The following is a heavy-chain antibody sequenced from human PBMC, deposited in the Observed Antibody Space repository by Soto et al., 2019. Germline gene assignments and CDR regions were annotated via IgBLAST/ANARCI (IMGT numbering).Heavy chain of an antibody. D-gene: IGHD1-26*01. Sequence: QVQLVESGGGVVQPGRSLRLSCAASGFTFSSYAMHWVRQAPGKGLEWVAVISYDGSNKYYADYVKGRFTISRDNSKNSLYHQMNSLRAEHTAVYYCARGRTFPIVGATSFDYWGQGTLVTVSS. CDR2: ISYDGSNK. J-gene: IGHJ4*02. V-gene: IGHV3-30-3*01. CDR3: ARGRTFPIVGATSFDY. CDR1: GFTFSSYA.